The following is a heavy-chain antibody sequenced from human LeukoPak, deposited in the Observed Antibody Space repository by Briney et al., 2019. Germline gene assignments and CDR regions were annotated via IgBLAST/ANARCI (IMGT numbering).Heavy chain of an antibody. D-gene: IGHD6-19*01. CDR1: GFTFSSYS. Sequence: GGSLRLSCAASGFTFSSYSMNWVRQAPGKGLEWVSSISSSSSYIYYADSVKGRFTISRDNAKNSLYLQMNSLRAEDTAVYYCARGEYSSGSYYFDYWGRGTLVTVSS. CDR2: ISSSSSYI. CDR3: ARGEYSSGSYYFDY. J-gene: IGHJ4*02. V-gene: IGHV3-21*01.